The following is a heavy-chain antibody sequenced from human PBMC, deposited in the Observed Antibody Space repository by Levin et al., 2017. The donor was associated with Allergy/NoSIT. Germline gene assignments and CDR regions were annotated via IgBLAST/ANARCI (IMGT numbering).Heavy chain of an antibody. CDR3: ASRPDSYNYHGFAADI. CDR1: GFAVSSSY. V-gene: IGHV3-53*01. D-gene: IGHD3-10*01. J-gene: IGHJ3*02. CDR2: LYSGGST. Sequence: GGSLRLSCAASGFAVSSSYMGWVRQAPGKGLQWVSVLYSGGSTFYADAVKGRFTISRDDSKNTLFLQMNSLKGDDTAVYYCASRPDSYNYHGFAADIWGQGTMVTVSS.